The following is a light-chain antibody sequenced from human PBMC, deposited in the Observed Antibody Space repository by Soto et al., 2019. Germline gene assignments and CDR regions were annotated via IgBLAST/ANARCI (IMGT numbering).Light chain of an antibody. V-gene: IGKV3-20*01. Sequence: EIVLTQSPGTLSLSPGGRATLSCRTSQIISSIYLAWYQQKPGQAPRLLIYGASSRATGIPDRFSGGGYGTDFTLYISRLEPEDSAVYFCQQYDGPPWTFGRGTRLEI. CDR2: GAS. CDR3: QQYDGPPWT. J-gene: IGKJ1*01. CDR1: QIISSIY.